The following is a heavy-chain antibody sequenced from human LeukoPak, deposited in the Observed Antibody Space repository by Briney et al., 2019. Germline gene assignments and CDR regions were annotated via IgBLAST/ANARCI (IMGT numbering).Heavy chain of an antibody. CDR2: INHSGST. Sequence: PSGTLSLTCAVYGGSFSGYCWSWIRQPPGKGLEWIGEINHSGSTNYNPSLKSRVTISVDTSKNQFSLKLSSVTAADTAVYYCARGGRRYYYDSSGAGIDYWGQGTLVTVSS. D-gene: IGHD3-22*01. J-gene: IGHJ4*02. CDR3: ARGGRRYYYDSSGAGIDY. CDR1: GGSFSGYC. V-gene: IGHV4-34*01.